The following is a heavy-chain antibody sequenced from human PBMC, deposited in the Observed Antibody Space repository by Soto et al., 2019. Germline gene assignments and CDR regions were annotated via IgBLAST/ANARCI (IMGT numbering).Heavy chain of an antibody. CDR3: AKDGIYGDYVFDY. J-gene: IGHJ4*02. CDR2: ISWNSGSI. V-gene: IGHV3-9*01. D-gene: IGHD4-17*01. CDR1: GFTFDDYA. Sequence: EVQLVESGGGLVQPGRSLRLSCAASGFTFDDYAMHWVRQASGKGLEWVSGISWNSGSIGYADSVKGRFTISRDNAKNSLYLKMNSLRAEDTALYYCAKDGIYGDYVFDYWGQGTLVTVSS.